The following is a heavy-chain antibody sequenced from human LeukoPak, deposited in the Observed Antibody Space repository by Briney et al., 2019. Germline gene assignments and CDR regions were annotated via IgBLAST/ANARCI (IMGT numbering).Heavy chain of an antibody. CDR3: AGPPYSSVAPSAFDI. CDR2: INHSGST. V-gene: IGHV4-34*01. J-gene: IGHJ3*02. Sequence: PSETLSLTCAVYGGSFSGYYWSWIRQPPGKGLEWIGEINHSGSTNYNPSLKSRVTISVDTSKNQFSLKLSSVTAADTAVYYCAGPPYSSVAPSAFDIWGQGTMVTVSS. D-gene: IGHD6-19*01. CDR1: GGSFSGYY.